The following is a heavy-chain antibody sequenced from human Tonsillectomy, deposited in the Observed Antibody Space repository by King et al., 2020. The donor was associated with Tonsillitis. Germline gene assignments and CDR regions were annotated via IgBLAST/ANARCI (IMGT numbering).Heavy chain of an antibody. V-gene: IGHV5-10-1*01. CDR1: GYFFTSYW. CDR3: AREMYYYGSGVSDYYYYMDV. CDR2: IDPSDSYT. J-gene: IGHJ6*03. D-gene: IGHD3-10*01. Sequence: QLVQSGAEVKKPGESLRISCEGSGYFFTSYWITWVRQMPGKGLEWMGRIDPSDSYTNYSPSFQGHVTISADKSISTAYLHWSSLKASDTALYYCAREMYYYGSGVSDYYYYMDVWGKGTTVTVSS.